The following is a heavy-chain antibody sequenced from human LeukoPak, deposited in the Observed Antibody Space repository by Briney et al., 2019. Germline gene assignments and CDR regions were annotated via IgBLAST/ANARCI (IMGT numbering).Heavy chain of an antibody. J-gene: IGHJ6*03. V-gene: IGHV3-30*02. CDR2: IRYDGNSE. CDR1: GFTFRSYG. CDR3: SSSGYDRDYYYYYMDV. D-gene: IGHD5-12*01. Sequence: GGSLRLSCVASGFTFRSYGMHWVRQAPGKGLEWVAFIRYDGNSEYYADSVKGRFTITRDNSKNTLYPQMNSLKAEDTAVYYCSSSGYDRDYYYYYMDVWGKGTTVTVSS.